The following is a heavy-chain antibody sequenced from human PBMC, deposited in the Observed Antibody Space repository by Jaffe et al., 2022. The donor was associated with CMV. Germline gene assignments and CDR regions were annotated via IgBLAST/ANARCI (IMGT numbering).Heavy chain of an antibody. CDR3: TRDRGTYYYYYMDV. J-gene: IGHJ6*03. Sequence: EVQLVESGGGLVQPGRSLRLSCTASGFTFGDYAMSWVRQAPGKGLEWVGFIRSKAYGGTTEYAASVKGRFTISRDDSKSIAYLQMNSLKTEDTAVYYCTRDRGTYYYYYMDVWGKGTTVTVSS. CDR2: IRSKAYGGTT. CDR1: GFTFGDYA. D-gene: IGHD3-10*01. V-gene: IGHV3-49*04.